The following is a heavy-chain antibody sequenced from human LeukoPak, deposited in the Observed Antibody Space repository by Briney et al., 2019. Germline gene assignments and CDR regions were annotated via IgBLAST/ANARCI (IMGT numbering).Heavy chain of an antibody. V-gene: IGHV3-20*01. Sequence: GGSLRLSCAASGFTFEAYGMSWVRHAPGKGLEWVSGILWNGDNTVYADSVKGRFTISRDNAKNSLYLQMNSLRAEDTALYHCARRICNGGSCYLDYWGQGTLVTVSS. CDR2: ILWNGDNT. J-gene: IGHJ4*02. CDR3: ARRICNGGSCYLDY. CDR1: GFTFEAYG. D-gene: IGHD2-15*01.